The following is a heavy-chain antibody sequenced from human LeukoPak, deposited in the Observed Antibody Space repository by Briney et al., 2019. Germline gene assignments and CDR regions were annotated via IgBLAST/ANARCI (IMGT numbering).Heavy chain of an antibody. V-gene: IGHV4-61*02. CDR3: AKDGGYDFLTGYRRYWYFDR. J-gene: IGHJ2*01. Sequence: PSETLSLTCTVSGGSISSGSYYWSWIRQPAGKGLEWIGRIYTSGSTDYNPSLKSRVPMSVDTSKNQFSLKLSSVTAADTAVYYCAKDGGYDFLTGYRRYWYFDRWGRGTLVTVSS. CDR2: IYTSGST. D-gene: IGHD3-9*01. CDR1: GGSISSGSYY.